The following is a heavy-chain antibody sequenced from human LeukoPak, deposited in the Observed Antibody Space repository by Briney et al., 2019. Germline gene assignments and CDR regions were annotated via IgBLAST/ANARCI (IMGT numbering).Heavy chain of an antibody. CDR1: GFTFSSYS. J-gene: IGHJ4*02. Sequence: GGSLRLSCAASGFTFSSYSMNWVRQAPGKGLEWVSSISSSSSYIYYAGSVKGRFTISRDNAKNSLYLQMNSLRAEDTAVYYCASGYSSSSTDYWGQGTLVTVSS. D-gene: IGHD6-6*01. V-gene: IGHV3-21*01. CDR2: ISSSSSYI. CDR3: ASGYSSSSTDY.